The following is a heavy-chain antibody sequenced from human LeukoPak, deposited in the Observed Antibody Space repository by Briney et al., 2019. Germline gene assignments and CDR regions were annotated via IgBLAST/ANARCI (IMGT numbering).Heavy chain of an antibody. CDR3: ARRRGSMITFGGVIENWFDP. CDR2: IYYSGST. D-gene: IGHD3-16*01. J-gene: IGHJ5*02. V-gene: IGHV4-59*05. CDR1: GGSISNYY. Sequence: SETLSLTCTVSGGSISNYYWNWIRQPPGKGLEWIGSIYYSGSTYYNPSLKSRVTISVDTSKNQFSLKLSSVTAADTAVYYCARRRGSMITFGGVIENWFDPWGQGTLVTVSS.